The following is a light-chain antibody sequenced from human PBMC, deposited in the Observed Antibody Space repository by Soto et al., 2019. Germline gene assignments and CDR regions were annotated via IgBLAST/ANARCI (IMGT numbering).Light chain of an antibody. CDR3: QQRSNWPPL. J-gene: IGKJ4*01. CDR2: DAS. V-gene: IGKV3-11*01. Sequence: EIVLTQSPVTLSLSPGERATLSCRASQSVRTYLAWYQVKPGQAPRLLIYDASNRATGIPARFSGSGSGTDFTLTISSLEPEDFAVYYCQQRSNWPPLFGGGTKVDIK. CDR1: QSVRTY.